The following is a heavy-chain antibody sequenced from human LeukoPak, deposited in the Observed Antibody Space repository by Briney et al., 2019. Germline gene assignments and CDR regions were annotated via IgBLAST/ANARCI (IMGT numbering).Heavy chain of an antibody. J-gene: IGHJ4*02. CDR3: ARETSHCGGDCYDY. V-gene: IGHV3-48*03. CDR2: INTGSSSI. CDR1: GFSLSDYE. Sequence: GGSLRLSCTASGFSLSDYEINWVRQAPGKGLEWVSYINTGSSSIYYADSLKGRFTISRDDAKNSVYLQLNSLRAEDTALYYCARETSHCGGDCYDYWGQGPLVTVPS. D-gene: IGHD2-21*01.